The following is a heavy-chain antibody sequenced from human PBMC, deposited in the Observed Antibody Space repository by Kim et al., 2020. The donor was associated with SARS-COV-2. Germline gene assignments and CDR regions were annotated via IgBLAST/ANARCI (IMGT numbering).Heavy chain of an antibody. CDR2: IKTKTDGETK. J-gene: IGHJ4*02. V-gene: IGHV3-15*01. Sequence: GGSLRLSCAASGFTFSNAWMSWVRQAPGKGLEWVGRIKTKTDGETKDYAAPVKGRFTISRDDSKNTLYLQMNSLKTENTAVYYCTTYQYWGQGTLVTVSS. CDR1: GFTFSNAW. CDR3: TTYQY.